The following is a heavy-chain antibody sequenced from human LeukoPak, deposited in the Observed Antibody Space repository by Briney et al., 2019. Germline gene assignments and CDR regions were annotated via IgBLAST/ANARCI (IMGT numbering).Heavy chain of an antibody. J-gene: IGHJ3*02. Sequence: RASVKVSCKASGGTFSSYAISWVRQAPGQGLEWMGGIIPIFGTANYAQKFQGRVTITADESTSTAYMELSSLRTEDTAVYYCAITRDYGSGSYYTPANAFDIWGQGTMVTVSP. CDR1: GGTFSSYA. CDR3: AITRDYGSGSYYTPANAFDI. CDR2: IIPIFGTA. V-gene: IGHV1-69*13. D-gene: IGHD3-10*01.